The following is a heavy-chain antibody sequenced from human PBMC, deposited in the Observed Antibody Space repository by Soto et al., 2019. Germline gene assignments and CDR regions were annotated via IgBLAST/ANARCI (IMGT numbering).Heavy chain of an antibody. Sequence: PGGSLRLSCAASGFTFSSYGISWIRLSPGKGLEWVSVIYSGGSTYYADSVKGRFTISRDNSKNTLYLQMNSLRAEDTAVYYCAKLGSLAYYFDYWGQGTLVTVSS. V-gene: IGHV3-53*01. CDR3: AKLGSLAYYFDY. J-gene: IGHJ4*02. CDR1: GFTFSSYG. D-gene: IGHD2-15*01. CDR2: IYSGGST.